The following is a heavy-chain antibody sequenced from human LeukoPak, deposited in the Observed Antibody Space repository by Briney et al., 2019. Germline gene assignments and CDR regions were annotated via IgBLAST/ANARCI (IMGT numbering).Heavy chain of an antibody. CDR2: ISGSGSTR. Sequence: GGSLRLSCAASGFTFDAFNINWVRQAPGKGLEWVSYISGSGSTRDYADSVKGRFTVSRDNAKNSVYLQMSSLRDDDTAVYYCARASTTVPNLLDYWGQGTLVTVSS. CDR1: GFTFDAFN. J-gene: IGHJ4*02. CDR3: ARASTTVPNLLDY. V-gene: IGHV3-48*02. D-gene: IGHD4-17*01.